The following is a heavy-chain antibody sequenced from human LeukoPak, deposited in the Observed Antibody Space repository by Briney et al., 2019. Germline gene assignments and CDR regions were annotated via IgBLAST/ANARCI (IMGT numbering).Heavy chain of an antibody. CDR2: INHSGST. CDR3: ARRYSGYSRWFDP. Sequence: SETLSLTCAVYGGSFSGYYWSWIRQPPGKGLEWIGEINHSGSTNYNPSLKSRVTISVDTSENQFSLKLSSVTAADTAVYYCARRYSGYSRWFDPWGQGTLVTVSS. CDR1: GGSFSGYY. V-gene: IGHV4-34*01. J-gene: IGHJ5*02. D-gene: IGHD5-12*01.